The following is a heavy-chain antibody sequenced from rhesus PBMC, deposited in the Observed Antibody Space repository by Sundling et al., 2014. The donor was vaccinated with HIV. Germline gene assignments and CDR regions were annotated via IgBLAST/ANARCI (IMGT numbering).Heavy chain of an antibody. CDR3: ARAVWTGYAQEAAFDL. J-gene: IGHJ3*01. Sequence: QVKLQESGPGLVKPSETLSLTCAVSGGSLSGYFWGWIRQPPGKGLEWVGYISGITESTDYNLSLKSRVTISIDTSKKQFSLKLTSATAADTAVYYCARAVWTGYAQEAAFDLWGQGVRVTVSS. D-gene: IGHD3-3*01. CDR2: ISGITEST. CDR1: GGSLSGYF. V-gene: IGHV4-165*01.